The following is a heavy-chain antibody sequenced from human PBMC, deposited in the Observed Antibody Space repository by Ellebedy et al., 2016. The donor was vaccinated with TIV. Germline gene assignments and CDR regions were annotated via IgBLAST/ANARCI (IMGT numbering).Heavy chain of an antibody. D-gene: IGHD3-10*01. CDR3: ARDEGGSGSLSY. J-gene: IGHJ4*02. V-gene: IGHV4-31*03. CDR1: GGSISRGAFY. CDR2: IYYIGST. Sequence: MPSETLSLTCTVSGGSISRGAFYWTWIRQKPGTGLEWMGNIYYIGSTYYKPSLKSRVTISLDTSKNQFSLRLSSVTAADTAVYYCARDEGGSGSLSYWGQGTLVTVSS.